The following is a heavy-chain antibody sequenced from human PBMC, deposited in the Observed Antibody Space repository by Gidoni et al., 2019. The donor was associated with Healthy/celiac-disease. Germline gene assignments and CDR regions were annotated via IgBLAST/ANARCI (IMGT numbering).Heavy chain of an antibody. CDR3: ARVVATTSYYYYYMDV. CDR2: INHSGST. V-gene: IGHV4-34*01. D-gene: IGHD5-12*01. Sequence: QVQLQQWGAGLLKPSATLSLTCAVYGGSFSGYYWSWIRQPPGKGLEWIGEINHSGSTNYNPSLKSRVTISVDTSKNQFSLKLSSVTAADTAVYYCARVVATTSYYYYYMDVWGKGTTVTVSS. J-gene: IGHJ6*03. CDR1: GGSFSGYY.